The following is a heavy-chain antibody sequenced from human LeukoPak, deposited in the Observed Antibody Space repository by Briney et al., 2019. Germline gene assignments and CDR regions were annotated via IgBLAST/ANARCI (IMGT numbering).Heavy chain of an antibody. V-gene: IGHV3-21*01. CDR2: ISSSSSYI. J-gene: IGHJ6*03. CDR3: ARDGFYCSSTSCYNYYYYYYMDV. Sequence: GGSLRLSCAASGFTLSSYSMNWVRQAPGKGLEWVSSISSSSSYIYYADSVKGRFTISRDNAKNSLYLQMNSLRAEDTAVYYCARDGFYCSSTSCYNYYYYYYMDVWGKGTTVTVSS. D-gene: IGHD2-2*02. CDR1: GFTLSSYS.